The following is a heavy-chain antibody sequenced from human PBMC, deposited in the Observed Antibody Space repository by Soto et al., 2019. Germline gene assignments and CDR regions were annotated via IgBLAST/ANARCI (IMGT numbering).Heavy chain of an antibody. CDR2: IYYSGST. Sequence: SETLSLTCTVSGGSISSYCWSWIRQPPGKGLEWIGYIYYSGSTNYNPSLKSRVTISVDTSKNQFSLKLSSVTAADTAVYYCAREPTGGSFDYWGQGTLVTVSS. CDR3: AREPTGGSFDY. V-gene: IGHV4-59*01. J-gene: IGHJ4*02. D-gene: IGHD7-27*01. CDR1: GGSISSYC.